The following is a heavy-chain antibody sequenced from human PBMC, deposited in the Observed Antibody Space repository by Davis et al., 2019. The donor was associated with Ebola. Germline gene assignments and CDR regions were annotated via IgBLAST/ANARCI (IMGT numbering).Heavy chain of an antibody. CDR2: IWYNGSKK. V-gene: IGHV3-33*01. Sequence: GESLKISCAASGFTFNSYGMNWVRQAPGKGLEWVAIIWYNGSKKYYGDSVKGRFTISREDSKNTLYLQMDSLRAEDTAVYYCAREGTIRGVNFDYWGQGTLVTVSS. J-gene: IGHJ4*02. CDR1: GFTFNSYG. CDR3: AREGTIRGVNFDY. D-gene: IGHD3-10*01.